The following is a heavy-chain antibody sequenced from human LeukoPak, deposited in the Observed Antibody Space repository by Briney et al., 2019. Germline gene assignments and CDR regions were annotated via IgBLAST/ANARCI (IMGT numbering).Heavy chain of an antibody. D-gene: IGHD6-6*01. CDR3: AKGSRSSRPYYFDW. CDR1: GFTFSNYA. J-gene: IGHJ4*02. CDR2: ITDDGSDT. Sequence: GGSLRLSCAVSGFTFSNYAMSWVRQTPGKGLEWVSAITDDGSDTYHADSEKGRLTISRDNSKSMLYLQMNSLRAEDTAMYYCAKGSRSSRPYYFDWWGQGTLVTVSS. V-gene: IGHV3-23*01.